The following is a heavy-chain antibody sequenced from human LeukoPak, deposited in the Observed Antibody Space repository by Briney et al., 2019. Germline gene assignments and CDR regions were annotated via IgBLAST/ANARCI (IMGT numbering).Heavy chain of an antibody. Sequence: ASVKVSCKASGYTFTNYDINWVRRATGQGLEWMGWMNPNSGNTGYAQKFQGRVTITRSTSISTAYMELRSLRSDDTAVYYCAREVLLWFGESINWFDPWGQGTLVTVSS. CDR3: AREVLLWFGESINWFDP. CDR2: MNPNSGNT. J-gene: IGHJ5*02. V-gene: IGHV1-8*01. D-gene: IGHD3-10*01. CDR1: GYTFTNYD.